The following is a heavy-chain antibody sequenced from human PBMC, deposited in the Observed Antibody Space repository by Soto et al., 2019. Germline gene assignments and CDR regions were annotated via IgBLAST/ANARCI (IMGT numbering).Heavy chain of an antibody. J-gene: IGHJ6*02. CDR2: IIPIFGTA. Sequence: QVQLVQSGAEVKKPGSSVKVSCKASVGTFSSYAISWVRQAPGQGLEWMGGIIPIFGTANYAQKFQGRVTITADESTSTAYMELSSLRSEDTAVYYCASRYNWNYVDRRGMDVWGQGTTVTVSS. V-gene: IGHV1-69*12. CDR1: VGTFSSYA. CDR3: ASRYNWNYVDRRGMDV. D-gene: IGHD1-7*01.